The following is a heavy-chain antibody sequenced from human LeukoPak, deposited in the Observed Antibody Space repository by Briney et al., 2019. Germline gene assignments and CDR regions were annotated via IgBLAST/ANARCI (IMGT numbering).Heavy chain of an antibody. CDR2: IIPIFGTA. Sequence: GASVKVSCKASGGTFSSYAISWVRQAPGQGLEWMGGIIPIFGTANYAQKFQGRVTITTDESTSTAYMELSSLRSEDTAVYYCARGDSINRYGMDVWGQGTTVTVSS. D-gene: IGHD3-3*02. J-gene: IGHJ6*02. CDR1: GGTFSSYA. V-gene: IGHV1-69*05. CDR3: ARGDSINRYGMDV.